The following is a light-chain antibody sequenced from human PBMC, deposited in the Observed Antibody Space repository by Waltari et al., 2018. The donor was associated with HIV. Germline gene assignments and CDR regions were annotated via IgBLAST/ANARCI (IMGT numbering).Light chain of an antibody. J-gene: IGKJ1*01. V-gene: IGKV4-1*01. CDR1: QNLLNRSTNKNY. Sequence: DIVMTQSPDSLAVSLGDRAIINCTSSQNLLNRSTNKNYVAWYQQKSGQPPRLIMYWASTRVSGVSDRLTGGGSGTRFTLTINGLQASDVAVYYCQQYYSNPWTFGQGTKVEIK. CDR3: QQYYSNPWT. CDR2: WAS.